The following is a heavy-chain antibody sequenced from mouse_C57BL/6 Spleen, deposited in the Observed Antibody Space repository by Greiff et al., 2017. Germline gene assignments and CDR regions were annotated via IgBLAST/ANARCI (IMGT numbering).Heavy chain of an antibody. D-gene: IGHD2-2*01. CDR1: GYAFSSSW. V-gene: IGHV1-82*01. CDR2: IYPGDGDT. Sequence: VKLQQSGPELVKPGASVKISCKASGYAFSSSWMNWVKQRPGKGLEWIGRIYPGDGDTNYNGKFKGKATLTADKSSSTAYMQLSSLTSEDSAVYFCARMVPYYFDYWGQGTTLTVSS. J-gene: IGHJ2*01. CDR3: ARMVPYYFDY.